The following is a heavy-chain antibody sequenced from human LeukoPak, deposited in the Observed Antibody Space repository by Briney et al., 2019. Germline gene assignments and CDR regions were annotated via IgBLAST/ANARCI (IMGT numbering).Heavy chain of an antibody. CDR3: ARDDVVVVPAAIHYYYGMDV. CDR2: IIPVFGTA. D-gene: IGHD2-2*01. J-gene: IGHJ6*02. CDR1: GGTFSSYA. V-gene: IGHV1-69*01. Sequence: ASVKVSCKASGGTFSSYAISWVRQAPGQGLEWMGGIIPVFGTANYAQKFQGRVTITADESTSTAYMELSSLRSEDTAVYYCARDDVVVVPAAIHYYYGMDVWGQGTTVTVSS.